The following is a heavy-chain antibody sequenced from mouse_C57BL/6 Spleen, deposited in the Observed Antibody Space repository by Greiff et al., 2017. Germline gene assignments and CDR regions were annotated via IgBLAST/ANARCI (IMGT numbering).Heavy chain of an antibody. CDR2: IYPGSGST. CDR1: GYTFTSYW. D-gene: IGHD1-1*01. J-gene: IGHJ4*01. V-gene: IGHV1-55*01. CDR3: ARSAVVATPYYAMDY. Sequence: VQLQQPGAELVKPGASVKMSCKASGYTFTSYWITWVKQRPGQGLAWIGDIYPGSGSTNYNEKFKSKATLTVDTSSSTAYMQLSSLTSEDSAVYYCARSAVVATPYYAMDYWGQGTSVTVSS.